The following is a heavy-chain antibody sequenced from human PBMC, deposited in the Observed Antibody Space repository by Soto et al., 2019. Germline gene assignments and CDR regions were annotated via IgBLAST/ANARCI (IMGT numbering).Heavy chain of an antibody. Sequence: PSETLSLTGAVYGGSFSGYDCSWIRQPPWKGLEWIGEINHSGNTNYNPSLKSRVTISVDTSKNQFSLKMSSVTAADTAVYYCARGGEDYGSGRYNKWFDPSGQGTLVTFCS. CDR2: INHSGNT. CDR3: ARGGEDYGSGRYNKWFDP. CDR1: GGSFSGYD. J-gene: IGHJ5*02. D-gene: IGHD3-10*01. V-gene: IGHV4-34*01.